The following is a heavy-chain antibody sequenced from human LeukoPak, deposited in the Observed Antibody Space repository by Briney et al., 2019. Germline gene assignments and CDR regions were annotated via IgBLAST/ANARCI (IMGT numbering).Heavy chain of an antibody. V-gene: IGHV4-39*07. D-gene: IGHD3-10*01. Sequence: TPSETLSLTCTVSGGSISSSSYYWGWIRQPPGKGLEWIGSIYYSGSTYYNPSLKSRVTISVDTSKNLFSLKLSSVTAADTAVYYCARSASGSSGRYYYYYMDVWGKGTTVTISS. CDR3: ARSASGSSGRYYYYYMDV. CDR2: IYYSGST. CDR1: GGSISSSSYY. J-gene: IGHJ6*03.